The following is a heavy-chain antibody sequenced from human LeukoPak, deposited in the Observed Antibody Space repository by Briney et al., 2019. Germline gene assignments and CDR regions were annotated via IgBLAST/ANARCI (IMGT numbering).Heavy chain of an antibody. J-gene: IGHJ4*02. V-gene: IGHV1-2*04. CDR1: GYTFTGYY. CDR3: ARSDGSGSLTFDY. D-gene: IGHD3-10*01. Sequence: ASVKVSCKASGYTFTGYYMHWVRQAPGQGLEWMGWINPNSGGTNYAQKFQGWVTMTRDTSISTAYMELSRLRSDDTAVYYCARSDGSGSLTFDYWGQGTLVTVSS. CDR2: INPNSGGT.